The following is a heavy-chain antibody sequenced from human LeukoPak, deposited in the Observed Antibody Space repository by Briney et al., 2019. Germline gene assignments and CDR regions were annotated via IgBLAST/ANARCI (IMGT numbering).Heavy chain of an antibody. V-gene: IGHV3-30-3*01. D-gene: IGHD1-26*01. J-gene: IGHJ5*02. CDR3: ARGSYSGSYYNWFDP. CDR1: GFTFSDYY. Sequence: PGGSLRLSCAASGFTFSDYYMSWIRRAPGKGLEWVAVISYDGSNKYYADSVKGRFTISRDNSKNTLYLQMNSLRAEDTAVYYCARGSYSGSYYNWFDPWGQGTLVTVSS. CDR2: ISYDGSNK.